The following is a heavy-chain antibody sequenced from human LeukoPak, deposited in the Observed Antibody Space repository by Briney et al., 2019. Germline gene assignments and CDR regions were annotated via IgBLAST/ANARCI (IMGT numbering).Heavy chain of an antibody. CDR2: ISAYNGDT. Sequence: ASVKVSFKGSGYTFTSYGINLVRQAPGQGLEWMGWISAYNGDTNYSQKLQGRGTITRYTSTRTAYMELRSLRSDDTAVYYCARSIWFGEPLGWFDHWGQGTLVTVSS. D-gene: IGHD3-10*01. CDR1: GYTFTSYG. V-gene: IGHV1-18*01. J-gene: IGHJ5*02. CDR3: ARSIWFGEPLGWFDH.